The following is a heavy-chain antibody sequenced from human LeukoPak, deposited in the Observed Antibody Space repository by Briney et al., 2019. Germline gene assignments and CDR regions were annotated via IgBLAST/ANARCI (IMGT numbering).Heavy chain of an antibody. V-gene: IGHV4-61*03. J-gene: IGHJ6*03. CDR1: GGSITSSSYY. D-gene: IGHD1-1*01. Sequence: SETLSLTCTVSGGSITSSSYYWGWIRQPPGNGLEWIGYVDHTGSTNFNPSLNGRVSISRDTTNNLFSLRLRSVTAADTAVYFCARGRVSSSTWYSTYYYYFYMDVWGKGTTVTVSS. CDR3: ARGRVSSSTWYSTYYYYFYMDV. CDR2: VDHTGST.